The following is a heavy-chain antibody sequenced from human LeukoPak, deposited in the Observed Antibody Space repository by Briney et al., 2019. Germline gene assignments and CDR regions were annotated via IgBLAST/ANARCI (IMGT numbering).Heavy chain of an antibody. CDR1: GYTFTSYA. D-gene: IGHD3-22*01. CDR3: ARDRSSGYYYVWVDAFDI. V-gene: IGHV7-4-1*02. CDR2: INTNTGNP. Sequence: APVKVSCKASGYTFTSYAMNWVRQAPGQGLEWMGWINTNTGNPTYAQGFTGRFVFSLDTSVSTAYLQISSLKAEDTAVYYCARDRSSGYYYVWVDAFDIWGQGTMVTVSS. J-gene: IGHJ3*02.